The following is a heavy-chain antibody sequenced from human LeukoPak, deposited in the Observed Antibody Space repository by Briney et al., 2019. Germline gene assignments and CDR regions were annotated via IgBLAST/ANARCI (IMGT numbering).Heavy chain of an antibody. V-gene: IGHV3-15*07. CDR3: TTEGGDYELDY. J-gene: IGHJ4*02. D-gene: IGHD3-16*01. CDR2: IKSKTDGGTT. Sequence: AGTLRLSCAASGFTFSNAWKNWGRHAPGKGMEWVGRIKSKTDGGTTDYAAPVKGRFTISRDDSKNTLYLQMNSLKTEDTAVYYCTTEGGDYELDYWGQGTLVTVSS. CDR1: GFTFSNAW.